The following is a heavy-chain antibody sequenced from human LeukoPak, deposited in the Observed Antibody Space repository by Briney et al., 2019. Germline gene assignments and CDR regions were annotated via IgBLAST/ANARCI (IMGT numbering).Heavy chain of an antibody. J-gene: IGHJ4*02. Sequence: GGSLRLSCAASGFSFSDAWMSWVRQIPGKGLEWVGRIESKTDGGTTDYAAPVKGRFTISRDDSKGIAYLQMNSLKTEDTAVYYCTRDQTPYYWGQGTLVTVSS. V-gene: IGHV3-15*04. CDR3: TRDQTPYY. CDR2: IESKTDGGTT. CDR1: GFSFSDAW.